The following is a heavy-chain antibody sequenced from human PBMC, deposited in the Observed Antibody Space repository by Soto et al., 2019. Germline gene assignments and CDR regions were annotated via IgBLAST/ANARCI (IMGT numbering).Heavy chain of an antibody. CDR3: ARDQAGSSSGGVVYYNNGMEV. J-gene: IGHJ6*02. Sequence: PGGSLRLSCAASGFTFSSYGMHWVRQAPGKGLEWVAVIWYDGSNKYYADSVKGRFTISRDNSKNTLYLQMNSLRAEDTAVYYCARDQAGSSSGGVVYYNNGMEVWGQGTTVTVSS. D-gene: IGHD6-13*01. V-gene: IGHV3-33*01. CDR2: IWYDGSNK. CDR1: GFTFSSYG.